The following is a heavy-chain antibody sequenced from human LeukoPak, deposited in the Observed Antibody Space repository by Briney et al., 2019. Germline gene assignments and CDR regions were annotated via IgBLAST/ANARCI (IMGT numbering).Heavy chain of an antibody. V-gene: IGHV4-4*02. J-gene: IGHJ4*02. CDR1: GGSISSNNW. CDR3: ARDRGYSSSSLDY. Sequence: SETLSLTCAVSGGSISSNNWWSWVRQPPGKGLEWIGEIYQSGSTNYNPSPKSRVTISVDKSKNQFSLKLNPVTAADTAVYYCARDRGYSSSSLDYWGQGTLVTVSS. CDR2: IYQSGST. D-gene: IGHD6-6*01.